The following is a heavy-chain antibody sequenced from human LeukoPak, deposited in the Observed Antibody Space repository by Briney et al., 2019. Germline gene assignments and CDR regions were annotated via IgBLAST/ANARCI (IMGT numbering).Heavy chain of an antibody. CDR2: IWYDGSDI. CDR3: ARAIPYCSGGSCYAVEY. Sequence: PGRSLRLSCAASGFTFSSYGMHWVRQAPGKGLEWVAVIWYDGSDIYYSDSVKGRFTISRDNSKNTLYLQMNSLRAEDTAVYYCARAIPYCSGGSCYAVEYWGQGTLVTVSS. D-gene: IGHD2-15*01. J-gene: IGHJ4*02. CDR1: GFTFSSYG. V-gene: IGHV3-33*08.